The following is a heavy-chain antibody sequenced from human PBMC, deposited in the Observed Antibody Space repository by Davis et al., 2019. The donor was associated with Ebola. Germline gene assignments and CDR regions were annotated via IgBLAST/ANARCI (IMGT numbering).Heavy chain of an antibody. CDR1: GGSFSGYY. J-gene: IGHJ6*02. Sequence: SETLSLTCAVYGGSFSGYYWSWIRQSPEKGLEWIGEVNDSGSTNYSPSLKSRVTLSVDTSKNQFSLKLTSVTAADTAAYYCARGRIRVPPGMDVWGQGTTVTVSS. CDR3: ARGRIRVPPGMDV. CDR2: VNDSGST. V-gene: IGHV4-34*01.